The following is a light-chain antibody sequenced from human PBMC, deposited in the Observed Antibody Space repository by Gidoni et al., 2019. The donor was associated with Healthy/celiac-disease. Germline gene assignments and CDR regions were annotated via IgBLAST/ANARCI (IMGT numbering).Light chain of an antibody. Sequence: SVSGSPGQSITISCTGTSSDVGGYNYVSWYQQHPGKAPKLMIYDVSNRPSGVSDRFSGSKSGNTASLTISGLQAEDEADYYCSSYTSSSTLVFGGGTKLTVL. J-gene: IGLJ3*02. V-gene: IGLV2-14*03. CDR1: SSDVGGYNY. CDR3: SSYTSSSTLV. CDR2: DVS.